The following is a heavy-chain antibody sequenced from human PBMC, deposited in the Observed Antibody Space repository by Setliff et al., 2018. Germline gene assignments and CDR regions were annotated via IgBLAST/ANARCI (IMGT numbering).Heavy chain of an antibody. CDR2: IHASGST. V-gene: IGHV4-61*02. CDR1: GGSISSGDHY. J-gene: IGHJ5*02. D-gene: IGHD3-10*01. Sequence: SETLSLTCTVSGGSISSGDHYWSWIRQPAGKGLEWIGRIHASGSTNYNPSLKSRVTISVDTSKNQFSLKLTSLTAADTAVYYCARSGDYGSGRLSPWGQGTLVTVSS. CDR3: ARSGDYGSGRLSP.